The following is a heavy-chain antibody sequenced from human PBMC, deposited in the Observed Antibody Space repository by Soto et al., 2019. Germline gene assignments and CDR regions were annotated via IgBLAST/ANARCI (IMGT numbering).Heavy chain of an antibody. D-gene: IGHD1-26*01. Sequence: SETLSLTCTVSGGSISSSSYYWGWIRQPPGKGLEWIGSIYYSGSTYYNPSLKSRVTISVDTSKNQFSLKLSSVTAADTAVYYCAIVGATKDPEPPGRIDYWGQGTLVTVSS. V-gene: IGHV4-39*01. CDR3: AIVGATKDPEPPGRIDY. CDR2: IYYSGST. CDR1: GGSISSSSYY. J-gene: IGHJ4*02.